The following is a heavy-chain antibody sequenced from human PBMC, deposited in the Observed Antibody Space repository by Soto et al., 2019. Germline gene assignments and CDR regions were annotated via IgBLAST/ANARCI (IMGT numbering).Heavy chain of an antibody. D-gene: IGHD3-22*01. CDR2: INPSGGST. CDR3: ARDATYYYDSSGYYPRWFDP. Sequence: ASVKVSCKASGYTFTSYYMHWVRQAPGQGLEWMGIINPSGGSTSYAQKFQGRVTMTRDTSTSTVYMELSSLRSEDTAVYYCARDATYYYDSSGYYPRWFDPWGQGTLVTVSS. J-gene: IGHJ5*02. V-gene: IGHV1-46*01. CDR1: GYTFTSYY.